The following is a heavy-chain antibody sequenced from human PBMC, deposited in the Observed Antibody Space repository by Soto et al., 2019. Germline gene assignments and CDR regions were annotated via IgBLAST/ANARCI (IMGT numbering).Heavy chain of an antibody. CDR1: GYSFTKYG. CDR3: ARTDCSSTSCYNYYYYGMDV. V-gene: IGHV1-3*01. J-gene: IGHJ6*02. Sequence: GASVKVSCKTSGYSFTKYGLHWVRQAPGQGLEWMGWINPGNGDTKYSQKFQGRVTITRDTSATTAYMELSSLRSEDSAVFYCARTDCSSTSCYNYYYYGMDVWRQGTTVTVSS. D-gene: IGHD2-2*01. CDR2: INPGNGDT.